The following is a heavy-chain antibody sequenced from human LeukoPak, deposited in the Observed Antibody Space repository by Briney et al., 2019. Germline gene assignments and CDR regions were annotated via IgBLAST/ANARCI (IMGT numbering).Heavy chain of an antibody. CDR3: AKEFYYGSGSPFDY. Sequence: PEGSLRLSCAASGFTFSSYAMSWVRQAPGKGLEWVSAIGGSGGSTYYADSVKGRFTISRDNSKNTLYLQMNSLRAEDTAVYYCAKEFYYGSGSPFDYWGQGTLVTVSS. CDR2: IGGSGGST. D-gene: IGHD3-10*01. V-gene: IGHV3-23*01. CDR1: GFTFSSYA. J-gene: IGHJ4*02.